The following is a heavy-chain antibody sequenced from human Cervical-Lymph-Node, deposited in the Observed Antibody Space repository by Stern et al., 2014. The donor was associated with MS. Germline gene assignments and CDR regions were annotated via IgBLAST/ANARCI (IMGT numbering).Heavy chain of an antibody. Sequence: EVQLVESGGGLVKPGGSLRLSCAASGFTFSTYSMNWVRQAPGTGLEWVSSISRSSSSIYYADSLKGRFTSSRDNAKNSLYLQMNSLRAEDTAVYYCARAFSGSSDYWGQGTLVTVSS. CDR1: GFTFSTYS. CDR3: ARAFSGSSDY. CDR2: ISRSSSSI. D-gene: IGHD3-10*01. J-gene: IGHJ4*02. V-gene: IGHV3-21*01.